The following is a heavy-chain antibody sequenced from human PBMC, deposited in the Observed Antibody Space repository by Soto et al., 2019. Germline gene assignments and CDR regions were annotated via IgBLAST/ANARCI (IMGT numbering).Heavy chain of an antibody. J-gene: IGHJ4*02. CDR1: GFTFSNYA. V-gene: IGHV3-23*01. CDR3: ARRGSGSYYDY. CDR2: ISGSGDST. D-gene: IGHD1-26*01. Sequence: EVQLLESGGGLVQPGGSLRLSCAASGFTFSNYAMRWVRQAPGKGLEWVSAISGSGDSTYYAGSVKGRFTVSRDTSKNTLYLQMNSLRAEDTAVYYCARRGSGSYYDYWGQGTLVTVSS.